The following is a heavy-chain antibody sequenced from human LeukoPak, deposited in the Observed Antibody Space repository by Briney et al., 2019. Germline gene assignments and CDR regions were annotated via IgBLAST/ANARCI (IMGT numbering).Heavy chain of an antibody. CDR3: ASGTSPYYYYMDV. CDR1: GGSFSAYY. D-gene: IGHD2-2*01. Sequence: SETLSLTCAVYGGSFSAYYWSWIRQPPGKGLEWIGEINHSGSTNYNPSLKSRVTISVDTSKNQFSLKLSSVTAADTAVYYCASGTSPYYYYMDVWGTGTTVTVSS. J-gene: IGHJ6*03. CDR2: INHSGST. V-gene: IGHV4-34*01.